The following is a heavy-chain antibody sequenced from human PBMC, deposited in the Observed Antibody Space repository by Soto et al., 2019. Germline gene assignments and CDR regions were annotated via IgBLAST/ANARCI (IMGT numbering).Heavy chain of an antibody. V-gene: IGHV1-3*01. CDR3: ARDGAVAGNTNFDY. Sequence: QVQLVQSGAEVKKPGASVKVSCKASGYTFTNYAIHWVRQGPGQRLEWMGWINAGNAKTKYSQKFQGRVTISRDTDASTAYMELSSLRSEDTAVYYCARDGAVAGNTNFDYWGQGTLVTVSS. CDR2: INAGNAKT. J-gene: IGHJ4*02. D-gene: IGHD6-19*01. CDR1: GYTFTNYA.